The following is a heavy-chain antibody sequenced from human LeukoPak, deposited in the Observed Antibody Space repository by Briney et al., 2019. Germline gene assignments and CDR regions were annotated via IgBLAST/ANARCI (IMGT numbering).Heavy chain of an antibody. CDR3: ARELAA. CDR2: IWPDGSNK. D-gene: IGHD6-13*01. J-gene: IGHJ4*02. Sequence: GESLRLSCAASGFTFSSYGMNWVRQAPGKGLEWVAAIWPDGSNKYYANSVKGRFTISRDNSKNTLYLQMNSLRGDDTAIYYCARELAAWGQGTLVTVSS. CDR1: GFTFSSYG. V-gene: IGHV3-33*01.